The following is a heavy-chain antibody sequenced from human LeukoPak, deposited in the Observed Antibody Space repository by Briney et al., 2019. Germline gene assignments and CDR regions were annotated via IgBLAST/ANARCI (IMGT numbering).Heavy chain of an antibody. CDR1: GFTFSSAW. D-gene: IGHD3-3*02. J-gene: IGHJ4*02. Sequence: NTGASLRLSCVASGFTFSSAWMNWVRQAPEKGLEWVGRIKSKTYGATTDYAAPVKGRFSISRDDSKNTLYLQMNGLKAEDTAIYYYTTHFFQGGSEYWGEGTLVTVSS. CDR2: IKSKTYGATT. V-gene: IGHV3-15*01. CDR3: TTHFFQGGSEY.